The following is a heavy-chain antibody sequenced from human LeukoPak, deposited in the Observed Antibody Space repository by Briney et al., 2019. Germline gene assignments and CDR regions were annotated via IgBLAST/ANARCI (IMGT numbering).Heavy chain of an antibody. CDR2: IGLGGGT. CDR1: GFTFSNYA. D-gene: IGHD4-17*01. J-gene: IGHJ4*02. CDR3: AKELRPGDFSSDY. Sequence: GGSLRLSCAASGFTFSNYAMTWVRQAPGRGLEWVSAIGLGGGTYYADSVKGRFTISRDNSQNTLYLQVNSLRAEDTALYYCAKELRPGDFSSDYWGQGTLVTVSS. V-gene: IGHV3-23*01.